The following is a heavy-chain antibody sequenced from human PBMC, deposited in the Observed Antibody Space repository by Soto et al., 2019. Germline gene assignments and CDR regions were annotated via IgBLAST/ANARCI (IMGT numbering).Heavy chain of an antibody. V-gene: IGHV3-7*01. D-gene: IGHD3-10*01. CDR1: GFPFSTSW. Sequence: EVQLVESGGVLVQPGGSLRVSCAASGFPFSTSWMNWVRQAPGKGLEWGANINGDGSEEYYVDSVRGRFTISRDNVKNSLFLQMNSLRAEDTAVYYCAAGFPPDYWGQGTLVTVSS. CDR3: AAGFPPDY. CDR2: INGDGSEE. J-gene: IGHJ3*01.